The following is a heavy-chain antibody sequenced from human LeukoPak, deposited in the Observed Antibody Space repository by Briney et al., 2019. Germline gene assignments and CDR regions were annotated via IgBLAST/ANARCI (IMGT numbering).Heavy chain of an antibody. J-gene: IGHJ4*02. CDR2: IYTSGST. CDR1: GGSISSYY. D-gene: IGHD2-8*01. V-gene: IGHV4-4*07. Sequence: SETLSLTCTVSGGSISSYYWSWIRQPAGKGLEWIGRIYTSGSTNYNPSLKSRVTMSVDTSKNQFSLKLSAVTPADTAVYYCAREGGRYCTNGVCYRFDYWGQGTLVTVSS. CDR3: AREGGRYCTNGVCYRFDY.